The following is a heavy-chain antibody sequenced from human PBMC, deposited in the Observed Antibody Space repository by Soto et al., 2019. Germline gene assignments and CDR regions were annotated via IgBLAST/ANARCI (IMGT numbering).Heavy chain of an antibody. J-gene: IGHJ4*02. CDR2: INPSGGST. D-gene: IGHD1-26*01. V-gene: IGHV1-46*01. CDR3: ARAHLTSAGIVGATRVYYFDY. CDR1: GYTFTSYY. Sequence: QVQLVQSGAEVKKPGASVKVSCKASGYTFTSYYMHWVRQAPGQGLEWMGIINPSGGSTSYAQKSQGRVTMTRDTSTSTVYMELSSMGSEDTAVYYCARAHLTSAGIVGATRVYYFDYWGQGTLVTVSS.